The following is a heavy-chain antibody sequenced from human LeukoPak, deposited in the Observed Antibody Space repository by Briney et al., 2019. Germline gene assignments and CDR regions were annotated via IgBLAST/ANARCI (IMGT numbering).Heavy chain of an antibody. J-gene: IGHJ4*02. CDR1: GYSISSGYY. CDR3: ARAPNVGEMWDY. Sequence: SETLSLTCTVSGYSISSGYYWGWIRQPPGKGLEWIGSIYYSGSTYSNPSLKSRVTISMDTSKNQFSLKLSSVTAADTAVYYCARAPNVGEMWDYWGQGTLVTVSS. V-gene: IGHV4-38-2*02. CDR2: IYYSGST. D-gene: IGHD3-10*01.